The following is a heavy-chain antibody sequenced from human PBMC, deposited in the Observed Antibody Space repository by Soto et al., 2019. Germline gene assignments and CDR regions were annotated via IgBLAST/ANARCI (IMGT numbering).Heavy chain of an antibody. D-gene: IGHD6-13*01. CDR1: GGTFSSYA. CDR2: IIPIFGTA. Sequence: ASVKVSCKASGGTFSSYAISWVRQAPGQGLEWMGGIIPIFGTANYAQKFQGRVTITADESTSTAYMELSSLRSEDTAVYYCARDRRSWSYYYGMDVWGQGTTVTVSS. CDR3: ARDRRSWSYYYGMDV. J-gene: IGHJ6*02. V-gene: IGHV1-69*13.